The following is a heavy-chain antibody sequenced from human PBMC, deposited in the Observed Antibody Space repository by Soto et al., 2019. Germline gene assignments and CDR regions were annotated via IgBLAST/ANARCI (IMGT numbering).Heavy chain of an antibody. V-gene: IGHV1-3*01. D-gene: IGHD3-22*01. J-gene: IGHJ4*02. CDR1: GYTFTSYA. CDR3: ARGIYYYDSSGSTPFDY. CDR2: INAGNGNT. Sequence: EASVKVSCKASGYTFTSYAMHWVRQAPGQRLEWMGWINAGNGNTKYSQKFQGRVTITRDTSASTAYMELSSLRSEDTAVYYCARGIYYYDSSGSTPFDYWGQGTLVTVSS.